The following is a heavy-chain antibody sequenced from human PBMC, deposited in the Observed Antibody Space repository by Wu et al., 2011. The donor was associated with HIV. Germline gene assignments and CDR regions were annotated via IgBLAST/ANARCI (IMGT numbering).Heavy chain of an antibody. Sequence: QVQLLQSGAEVKRPGSSVRVSCQASISSHSNFAITWVRQAPGQRLEWMGRLIPLLLTPNYAPKFQDRLTIAADKSTNTVYMELRNLQSRDTAIYFCARDPYSDSWFSLLGAFDVWGQGSLVIASS. CDR2: LIPLLLTP. V-gene: IGHV1-69*04. J-gene: IGHJ3*01. CDR3: ARDPYSDSWFSLLGAFDV. CDR1: ISSHSNFA. D-gene: IGHD6-13*01.